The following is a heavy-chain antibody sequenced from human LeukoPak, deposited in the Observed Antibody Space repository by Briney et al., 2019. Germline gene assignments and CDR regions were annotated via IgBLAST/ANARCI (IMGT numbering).Heavy chain of an antibody. V-gene: IGHV4-59*01. CDR2: IYYSGGT. CDR3: AGLYGGNSYYFDY. Sequence: SETLSLTCTVSGGSISGDYWSWIRQPPGKGLEWVAYIYYSGGTNYNPSLKSRVTISVDTSKNQFSLKLSSVTAADTAVYYCAGLYGGNSYYFDYWGQGTLVTVSS. D-gene: IGHD4-23*01. CDR1: GGSISGDY. J-gene: IGHJ4*02.